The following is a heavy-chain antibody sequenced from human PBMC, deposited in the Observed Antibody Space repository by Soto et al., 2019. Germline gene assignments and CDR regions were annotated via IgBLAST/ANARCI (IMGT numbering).Heavy chain of an antibody. V-gene: IGHV3-23*01. Sequence: AWGALRVSCSPSGFTFSSYAMSWVRQAQGKGLEWVSAISGSGGSTYYADSVKGRFTISRDNSKNTLYLQMNSLRADDTAVYYCAKDRLPVVVAATPLVYWGRVTLVPVSS. CDR3: AKDRLPVVVAATPLVY. CDR2: ISGSGGST. D-gene: IGHD2-15*01. CDR1: GFTFSSYA. J-gene: IGHJ4*02.